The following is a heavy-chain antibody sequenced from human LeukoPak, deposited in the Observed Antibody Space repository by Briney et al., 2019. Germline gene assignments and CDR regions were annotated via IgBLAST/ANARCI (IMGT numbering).Heavy chain of an antibody. D-gene: IGHD3-3*01. CDR3: ARDAYDFWSGLKPDYFDY. CDR2: IYYSGST. V-gene: IGHV4-39*07. Sequence: SETLSLTCTVSGGPISSSSYYWGWIRQPPGKGLEWIGSIYYSGSTYYNPSLKSRVTISVDTSKNQFSLKLSSVTAADTAVYYCARDAYDFWSGLKPDYFDYWGQGTLVTVSS. CDR1: GGPISSSSYY. J-gene: IGHJ4*02.